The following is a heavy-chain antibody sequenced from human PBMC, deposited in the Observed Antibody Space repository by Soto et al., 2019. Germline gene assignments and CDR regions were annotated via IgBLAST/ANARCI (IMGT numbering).Heavy chain of an antibody. CDR2: IKQDGSEK. V-gene: IGHV3-7*01. Sequence: EVQLVESGGGLVQPGGSLRLSCAASGFTCNNYWMSWVRQAPGKGREWVANIKQDGSEKYYVDSVKGRFTISRDNATISLYLQMNRLRAEDSAVYYCAKNNRYCSSTNCFVFDYWGQGTLVYVSS. J-gene: IGHJ4*02. CDR1: GFTCNNYW. D-gene: IGHD2-2*01. CDR3: AKNNRYCSSTNCFVFDY.